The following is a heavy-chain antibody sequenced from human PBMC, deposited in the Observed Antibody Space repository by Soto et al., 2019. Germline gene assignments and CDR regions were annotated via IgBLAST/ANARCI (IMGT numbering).Heavy chain of an antibody. Sequence: ASVKVSCKASGYTFTSYGISWVRQAPGQGLEWMGWISAYNGNTNYAQKLQGRVTMTTDTSTSTAYMELRSLRSDDTAVYYCARQGYCSGGSCQSYYYYYYMDVWGKGPRSPSP. V-gene: IGHV1-18*01. CDR2: ISAYNGNT. CDR1: GYTFTSYG. J-gene: IGHJ6*03. D-gene: IGHD2-15*01. CDR3: ARQGYCSGGSCQSYYYYYYMDV.